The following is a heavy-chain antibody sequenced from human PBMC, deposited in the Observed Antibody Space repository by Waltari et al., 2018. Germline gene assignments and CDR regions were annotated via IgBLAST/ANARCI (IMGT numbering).Heavy chain of an antibody. V-gene: IGHV3-33*01. CDR2: IWYDGSRT. Sequence: QIQLVESGGGGVQPGRSLRLSRAAAGFIFSTKGMHWVRQAPGKGLEWVAGIWYDGSRTLYADSVKGRFTISRDNSKNTLSLQMNSLRAEDTALYYCARGRGVLSDAYFDYWGQGTLVTVSS. CDR1: GFIFSTKG. CDR3: ARGRGVLSDAYFDY. J-gene: IGHJ4*02. D-gene: IGHD3-10*01.